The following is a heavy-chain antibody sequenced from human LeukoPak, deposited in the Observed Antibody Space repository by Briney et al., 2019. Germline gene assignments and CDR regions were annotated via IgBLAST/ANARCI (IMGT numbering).Heavy chain of an antibody. V-gene: IGHV4-38-2*02. CDR1: GYSISGGYY. CDR2: IYHRENT. Sequence: SETLSLTCSVSGYSISGGYYWGWIRQPPGKGLEWIGSIYHRENTYYNPSLKSRVTISVDTSKNQFSLDMRSVTAADTAVYYCARVAIIGATGDHWGKGTLVTVSS. D-gene: IGHD1-1*01. CDR3: ARVAIIGATGDH. J-gene: IGHJ4*02.